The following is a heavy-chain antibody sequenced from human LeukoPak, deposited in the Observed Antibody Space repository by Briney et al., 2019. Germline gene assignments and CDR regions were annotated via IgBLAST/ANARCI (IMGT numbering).Heavy chain of an antibody. CDR2: MNPSSVTT. V-gene: IGHV1-8*01. Sequence: GASVKVSCKASGYTFTSHDINWVRQAPGQGLEWMGWMNPSSVTTGSAQKFQGRVTMTWNTSISTAYMELSGLRSGDTAVYYCARVAVAGTGDWFGPWGQGTLVTASS. CDR1: GYTFTSHD. CDR3: ARVAVAGTGDWFGP. J-gene: IGHJ5*02. D-gene: IGHD6-19*01.